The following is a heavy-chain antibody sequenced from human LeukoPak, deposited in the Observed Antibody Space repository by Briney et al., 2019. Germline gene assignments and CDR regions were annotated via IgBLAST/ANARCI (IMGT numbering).Heavy chain of an antibody. Sequence: SVKVSCKASGGTFSSYAISWVRQAPGQGLEWMGGIIPIFGTANYAQKFQGRVTITADESTSTAYMELSRLRSDDTAVYYCARGSSGRKKNYYYYMDVWGKGTTVTISS. CDR3: ARGSSGRKKNYYYYMDV. CDR2: IIPIFGTA. D-gene: IGHD6-19*01. J-gene: IGHJ6*03. CDR1: GGTFSSYA. V-gene: IGHV1-69*01.